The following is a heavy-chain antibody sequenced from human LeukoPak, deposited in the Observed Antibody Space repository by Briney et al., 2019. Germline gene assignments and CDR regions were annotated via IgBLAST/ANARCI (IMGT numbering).Heavy chain of an antibody. V-gene: IGHV4-30-2*01. J-gene: IGHJ4*02. D-gene: IGHD4-17*01. CDR3: ARVAVGRYGDYVFDY. CDR1: GGSISSGGYS. CDR2: IYHSGST. Sequence: SETLSLTCAVSGGSISSGGYSWSWIRQPPGKGLEWIGYIYHSGSTYYNPSLKSRVTISVDRFKNQFSLKLSSVTAADTAVYYCARVAVGRYGDYVFDYWGQGTLVTVSS.